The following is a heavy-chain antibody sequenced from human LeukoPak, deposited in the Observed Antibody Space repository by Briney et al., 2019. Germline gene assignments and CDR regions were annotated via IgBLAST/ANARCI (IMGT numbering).Heavy chain of an antibody. CDR1: GFTFGDYS. J-gene: IGHJ3*02. CDR3: TRDPPEDDAFDI. Sequence: GRSLRLSCSGSGFTFGDYSMSWFRQAPGKGLEWVGFIRSKAYGGTTEYAASVKGRFTISRDDSKSIAYLQMNSLKTEDTAVYYCTRDPPEDDAFDIWGQGTMVTVSS. V-gene: IGHV3-49*03. CDR2: IRSKAYGGTT.